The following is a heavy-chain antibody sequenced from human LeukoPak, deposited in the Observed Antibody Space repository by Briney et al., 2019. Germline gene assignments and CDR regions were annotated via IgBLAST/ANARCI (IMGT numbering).Heavy chain of an antibody. Sequence: ASVKVSCKASGYTFTGYYMHWVRQAPGQGLEWMGWINPNSGGTNYAQKFQGWVTMTRDTSISTAYMELSSLRSEDTAVYYCARSATAGGLFDYWGQGTLVTVSS. CDR2: INPNSGGT. D-gene: IGHD6-13*01. CDR3: ARSATAGGLFDY. J-gene: IGHJ4*02. CDR1: GYTFTGYY. V-gene: IGHV1-2*04.